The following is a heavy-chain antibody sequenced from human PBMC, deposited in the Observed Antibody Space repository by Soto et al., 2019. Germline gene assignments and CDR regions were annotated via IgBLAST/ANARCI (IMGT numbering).Heavy chain of an antibody. Sequence: SETLSLTCNVSGGSISSSSYYWGWIRQPPGKGLEWIGHIYHGGSTYYNPSLNSRVTLSIDMTNNHVSLILNSVTAADTAVYYCARVGPWVPYYYDSSPYTFENWFDPWGQGTLVTVSS. D-gene: IGHD3-22*01. CDR2: IYHGGST. J-gene: IGHJ5*02. CDR3: ARVGPWVPYYYDSSPYTFENWFDP. CDR1: GGSISSSSYY. V-gene: IGHV4-39*02.